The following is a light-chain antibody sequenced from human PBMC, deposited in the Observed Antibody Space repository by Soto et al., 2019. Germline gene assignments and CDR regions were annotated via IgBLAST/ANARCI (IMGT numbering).Light chain of an antibody. CDR1: QSVSSN. J-gene: IGKJ5*01. CDR3: QQYSSSPP. Sequence: EIVITQSPATLSVSPGERATLSCRASQSVSSNLAWYQQKPGQAPRLLIYGASTRATGIPARFSGSGSGTEFTLTIGSLQSEDFAVYYCQQYSSSPPFGQGTRLEIK. CDR2: GAS. V-gene: IGKV3-15*01.